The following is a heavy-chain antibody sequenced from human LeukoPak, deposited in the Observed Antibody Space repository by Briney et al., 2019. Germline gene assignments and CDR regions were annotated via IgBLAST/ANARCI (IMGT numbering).Heavy chain of an antibody. V-gene: IGHV3-11*04. CDR3: ARETDSSSAPFDY. J-gene: IGHJ4*02. Sequence: GGSLRLSCAASGFTFSDYYMSWLRQAPGKGLEWVSYISSSGSTIYYADSVKGRFTISRDNAKNSLFLQMNSLRAEDTAVYYCARETDSSSAPFDYWGQGTLVTVSS. CDR1: GFTFSDYY. CDR2: ISSSGSTI. D-gene: IGHD6-6*01.